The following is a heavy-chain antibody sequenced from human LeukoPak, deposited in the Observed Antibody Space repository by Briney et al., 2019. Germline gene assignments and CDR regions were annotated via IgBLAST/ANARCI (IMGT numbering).Heavy chain of an antibody. D-gene: IGHD3-10*01. CDR3: ARRGGEMVFDY. CDR2: ISSSSTTI. V-gene: IGHV3-48*01. J-gene: IGHJ4*02. CDR1: GFTFSSYS. Sequence: GRSLRLSCAASGFTFSSYSMNWVRQAPGKGLEWVSYISSSSTTIYYADSVKGRFTMSRDNVKNSLYLQMNSLRAEDTAVYYCARRGGEMVFDYWGQGTLVTVSS.